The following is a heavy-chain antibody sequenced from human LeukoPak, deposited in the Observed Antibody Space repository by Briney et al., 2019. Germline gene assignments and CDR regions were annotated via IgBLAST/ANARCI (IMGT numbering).Heavy chain of an antibody. CDR1: GGSFSGYY. CDR2: IYYSGST. D-gene: IGHD3-22*01. Sequence: SETLSLTCAVYGGSFSGYYWSWVRQPPGKGLERIGYIYYSGSTYYNPSLKSRVTISVDTSKNQFSLKLSSVTAADTAAYYCARGGYYYDSSGYLAPFDYWGQGTLVTVSS. V-gene: IGHV4-30-4*01. CDR3: ARGGYYYDSSGYLAPFDY. J-gene: IGHJ4*02.